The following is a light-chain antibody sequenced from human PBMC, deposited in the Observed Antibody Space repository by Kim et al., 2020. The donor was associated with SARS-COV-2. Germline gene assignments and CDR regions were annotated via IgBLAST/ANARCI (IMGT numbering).Light chain of an antibody. J-gene: IGLJ3*02. Sequence: SYELTQPPSVSVAPGRTANITGGGNNIGYKSVHWYRQKPGQAPVLVIYYDDDRPPGIRERFSGSTTWNTATLTISRVEAGDEADFYCQVWVTTSDHWVFGGGTQLTVL. CDR1: NIGYKS. V-gene: IGLV3-21*04. CDR3: QVWVTTSDHWV. CDR2: YDD.